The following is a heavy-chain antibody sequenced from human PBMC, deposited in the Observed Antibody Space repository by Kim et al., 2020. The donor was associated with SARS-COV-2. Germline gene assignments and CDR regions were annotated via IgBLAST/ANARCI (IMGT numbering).Heavy chain of an antibody. Sequence: ASVKVSCKASGYTFTSYAMNWVRQAPGQGLEWMGWINTNTGNPTYAQGFTGRFVFSLDTSVSPAYLQISSLKAEDTPVYYCAIPPRQLPTRRDYYYYGMDVWGQGTTVTVSS. CDR1: GYTFTSYA. CDR3: AIPPRQLPTRRDYYYYGMDV. J-gene: IGHJ6*02. V-gene: IGHV7-4-1*02. D-gene: IGHD1-1*01. CDR2: INTNTGNP.